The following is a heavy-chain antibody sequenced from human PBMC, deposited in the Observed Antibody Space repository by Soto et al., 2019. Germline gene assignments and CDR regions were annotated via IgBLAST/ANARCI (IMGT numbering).Heavy chain of an antibody. D-gene: IGHD3-22*01. V-gene: IGHV4-59*01. CDR3: ARGPSHYDSSGFGFDY. CDR1: GGSISSYY. J-gene: IGHJ4*02. Sequence: PSETLSLTCTVSGGSISSYYWSWIRQPPGKGLEWIGYIYYSGSTNYNPSLKSRVTISVDKSKNQFSLKLSSVTAADTAVYYCARGPSHYDSSGFGFDYWGQGNLVTVSS. CDR2: IYYSGST.